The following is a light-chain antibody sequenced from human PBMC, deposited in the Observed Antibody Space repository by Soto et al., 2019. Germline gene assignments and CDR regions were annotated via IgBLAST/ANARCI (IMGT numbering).Light chain of an antibody. CDR2: GAS. CDR1: QSVRNNY. J-gene: IGKJ2*01. Sequence: EIVLTQSPGTLSLSPGERATLSSRASQSVRNNYLAWYQQKPGQAPRLLIYGASSRATGIPDRISGSGSGTDFTLTISRLEPEDFAVYYCHQYGSSPPRTFGQGTKLEIK. CDR3: HQYGSSPPRT. V-gene: IGKV3-20*01.